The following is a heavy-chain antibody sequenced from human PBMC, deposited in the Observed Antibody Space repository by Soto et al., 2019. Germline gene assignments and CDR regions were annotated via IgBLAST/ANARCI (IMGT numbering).Heavy chain of an antibody. Sequence: EVEVLESGGGLQQPGGSLRLSCVASGFTFNAHAMTWVRQGPGVGLEWTSSISGDGKSTYYAGSVKGRFTVSRDNSKNTLTLEMNSLRVEDTATYYCVKDWTGNKCPCLDVWDQGTTVTVSS. CDR3: VKDWTGNKCPCLDV. CDR1: GFTFNAHA. CDR2: ISGDGKST. V-gene: IGHV3-23*01. D-gene: IGHD3-9*01. J-gene: IGHJ6*02.